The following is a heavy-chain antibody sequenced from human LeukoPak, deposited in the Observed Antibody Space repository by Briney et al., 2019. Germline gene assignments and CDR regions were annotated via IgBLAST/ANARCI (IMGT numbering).Heavy chain of an antibody. CDR2: ISHSGTT. CDR3: ARGLVWRFLLDSRGDSFDI. CDR1: GGSFSDYQ. Sequence: SETPSLTCAVSGGSFSDYQWNWIRQSPGKGLEWLGEISHSGTTTYNPSLKSRVTMSVDTSKNQFSLKLRSVTAADTAVYYCARGLVWRFLLDSRGDSFDIWGQGTTITVSS. D-gene: IGHD3-16*01. V-gene: IGHV4-34*01. J-gene: IGHJ3*02.